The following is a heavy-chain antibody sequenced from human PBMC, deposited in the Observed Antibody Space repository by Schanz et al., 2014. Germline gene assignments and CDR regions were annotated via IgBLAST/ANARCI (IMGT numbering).Heavy chain of an antibody. Sequence: QVQLQQWGAGVLKPSETLSLTCVVSGGSLSGHYWSWIRQSPGKGLEWIGAINPNEGIHHNPSLKKRCAIAVDISKNHYSQKMISLTATDTATYYCAREMGRRFFDYNYGMDVWGQGTSVTVS. CDR1: GGSLSGHY. V-gene: IGHV4-34*01. CDR2: INPNEGI. D-gene: IGHD3-3*01. J-gene: IGHJ6*02. CDR3: AREMGRRFFDYNYGMDV.